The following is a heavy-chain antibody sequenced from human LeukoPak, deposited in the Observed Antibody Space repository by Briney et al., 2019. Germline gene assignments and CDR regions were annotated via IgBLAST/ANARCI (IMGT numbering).Heavy chain of an antibody. CDR1: GGSISSYY. Sequence: PSETLSLTCTVSGGSISSYYWSWIRQPPGKGLAWIGYIYYSGSTNYNPSLKSRVTISVDTSKNQFSLKLSSVTAADTAVYYCARAGSGWSQIDYWGQGTLVTVSS. CDR2: IYYSGST. D-gene: IGHD6-19*01. J-gene: IGHJ4*02. CDR3: ARAGSGWSQIDY. V-gene: IGHV4-59*01.